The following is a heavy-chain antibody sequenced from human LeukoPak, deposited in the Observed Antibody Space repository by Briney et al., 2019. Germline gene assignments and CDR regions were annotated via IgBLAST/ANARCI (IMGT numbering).Heavy chain of an antibody. D-gene: IGHD6-19*01. CDR3: AREGVSGLDY. Sequence: QPGGSLRLSCAASGFTVSSNYMSWVRQAPGKGLEWVSVIYSGGSTYYADSVNGRFPISRDNSKNTLYLQMNSLRAEVTAVYYCAREGVSGLDYWGQGTLVTVSS. V-gene: IGHV3-66*02. J-gene: IGHJ4*02. CDR2: IYSGGST. CDR1: GFTVSSNY.